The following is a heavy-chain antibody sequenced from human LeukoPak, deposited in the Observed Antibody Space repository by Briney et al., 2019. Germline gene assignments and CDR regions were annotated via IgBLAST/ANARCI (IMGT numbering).Heavy chain of an antibody. J-gene: IGHJ3*02. V-gene: IGHV1-3*01. CDR3: ARWDFGFSDAFDI. CDR2: INAGNGNT. Sequence: ASVKVSCKASGYTFTNYAMQWVRQAPGQRLEWMGWINAGNGNTRYSQRFQGRVTITRDTSASTVYMELSSLRSEDTAVYYCARWDFGFSDAFDIWGQGTMVTVSS. D-gene: IGHD1-26*01. CDR1: GYTFTNYA.